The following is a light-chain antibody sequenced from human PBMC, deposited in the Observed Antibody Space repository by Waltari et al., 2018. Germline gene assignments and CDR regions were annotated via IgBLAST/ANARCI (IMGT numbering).Light chain of an antibody. V-gene: IGKV3-11*01. CDR2: AAS. CDR3: QQRSNWLT. CDR1: QCVSSY. Sequence: EIVLTQSPATLSLSPGERATLSCRASQCVSSYLAWYQQKPGQAPWLLIYAASTRDTGTPARFSGSGSGTDFPLTISSLEPEDFAGYYWQQRSNWLTFGGGTKVEIK. J-gene: IGKJ4*01.